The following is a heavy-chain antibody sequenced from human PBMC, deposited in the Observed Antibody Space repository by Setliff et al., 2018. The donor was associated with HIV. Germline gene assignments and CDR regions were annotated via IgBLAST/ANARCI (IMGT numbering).Heavy chain of an antibody. Sequence: ASETLSLTCTVSGASITTDTYYGAWIRQPPGKGLEWIGSIYHRGSTHHNPSLKSRVTFSVDTSKNQFSLKMSSVTAADTAVYYCARSFGNGNSRLGNWGQGTLVTVSS. CDR2: IYHRGST. V-gene: IGHV4-39*01. D-gene: IGHD2-8*01. CDR1: GASITTDTYY. CDR3: ARSFGNGNSRLGN. J-gene: IGHJ4*02.